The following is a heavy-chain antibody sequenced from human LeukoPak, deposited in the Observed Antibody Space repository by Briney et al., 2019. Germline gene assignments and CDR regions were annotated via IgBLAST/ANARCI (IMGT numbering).Heavy chain of an antibody. D-gene: IGHD2-2*02. CDR3: TRDPHQIVGVPAAIAALGRERPVGWFEP. CDR2: INPSGGST. V-gene: IGHV1-46*01. Sequence: ASVKVSCKASGYTFTSYYMHWVRQAPGQGLEWMGIINPSGGSTSYAQKFQGRVTMTRDTSTSTVYMELSSLRSDDTAVYYCTRDPHQIVGVPAAIAALGRERPVGWFEPCDEEALVTVSS. CDR1: GYTFTSYY. J-gene: IGHJ5*02.